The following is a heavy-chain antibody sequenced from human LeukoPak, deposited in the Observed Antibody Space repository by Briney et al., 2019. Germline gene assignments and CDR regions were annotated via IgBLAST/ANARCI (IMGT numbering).Heavy chain of an antibody. CDR1: GFTFSSYS. CDR2: ISSSSSYI. J-gene: IGHJ4*02. CDR3: ARWVVVPAARSDY. Sequence: GGSLRLSCAASGFTFSSYSMNWVRQAPGEGLEWVSSISSSSSYIYYADSVKGRFTISRDNAKNSLYLQMNRLRAEDTAVYYCARWVVVPAARSDYWGQGTLVTVSS. D-gene: IGHD2-2*01. V-gene: IGHV3-21*01.